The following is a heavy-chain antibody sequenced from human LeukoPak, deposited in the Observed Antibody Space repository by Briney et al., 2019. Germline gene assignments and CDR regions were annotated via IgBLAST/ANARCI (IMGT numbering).Heavy chain of an antibody. D-gene: IGHD1-14*01. CDR2: INPNSGGT. J-gene: IGHJ4*02. V-gene: IGHV1-2*02. CDR3: AREGPETYNFDF. Sequence: ASVKVSCKASGYTFTGYYMHWVRQAPGQGLEWMGWINPNSGGTNYAQKFQGRVTMTRDTSISTAYMELSSLRSDDTAVYYCAREGPETYNFDFWGQGTLVTVSS. CDR1: GYTFTGYY.